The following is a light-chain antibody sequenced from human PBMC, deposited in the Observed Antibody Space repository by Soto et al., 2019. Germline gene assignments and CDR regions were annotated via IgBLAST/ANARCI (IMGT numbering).Light chain of an antibody. Sequence: QSVLTQPRSVSGSPGQSVTISCTGTSSDIGGYNYVSWYQQHPGKAPKLMIYTVTKRPSGVPDRFSGSKSDNXASLTISGLQADDEADYYCCSYAGSSSYVFXXGTXXXXL. CDR2: TVT. CDR1: SSDIGGYNY. V-gene: IGLV2-11*01. J-gene: IGLJ1*01. CDR3: CSYAGSSSYV.